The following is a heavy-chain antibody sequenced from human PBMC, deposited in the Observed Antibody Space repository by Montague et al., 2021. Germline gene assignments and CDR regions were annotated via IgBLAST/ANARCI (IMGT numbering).Heavy chain of an antibody. CDR2: ISYDGSNK. Sequence: YRSLSCAASGFPFSSYAMHWVRQAPGKGLEWVAVISYDGSNKYYVDSVKGRFTISRDNSKNTLYLQMNSLRAEDTAVYYCARSLTSGLLAEYFQHWGQGTLVTVSS. CDR1: GFPFSSYA. J-gene: IGHJ1*01. D-gene: IGHD6-19*01. CDR3: ARSLTSGLLAEYFQH. V-gene: IGHV3-30-3*01.